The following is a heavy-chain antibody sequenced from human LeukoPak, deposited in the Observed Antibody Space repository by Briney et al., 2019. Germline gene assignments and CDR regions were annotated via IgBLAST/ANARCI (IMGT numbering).Heavy chain of an antibody. V-gene: IGHV4-34*01. D-gene: IGHD3-10*01. Sequence: SETLSLTCAVYGGSFSDYSWTWIRQPPGKGLEWIGEIDHGGSTDYNPYLKKRVTISLDTSKNQFSLKLSSVTAVDTAVYYCARVSLLFGELMFRPIKWFDLGAREPWSPSPQ. CDR1: GGSFSDYS. J-gene: IGHJ5*02. CDR2: IDHGGST. CDR3: ARVSLLFGELMFRPIKWFDL.